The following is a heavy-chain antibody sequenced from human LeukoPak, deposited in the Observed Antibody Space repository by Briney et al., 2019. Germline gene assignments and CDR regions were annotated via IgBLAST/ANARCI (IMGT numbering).Heavy chain of an antibody. D-gene: IGHD3-9*01. CDR1: GGSFSGYY. CDR2: INHSGST. Sequence: SETLSLTCAVYGGSFSGYYWSWIRQPPGKGLEWIGEINHSGSTNYNPSLKSRVTISVDTSKNQFSLKLSSVTAANTAVYYCARGLRYYDILTGYYTYYFDYWGQGTLVTVSS. J-gene: IGHJ4*02. CDR3: ARGLRYYDILTGYYTYYFDY. V-gene: IGHV4-34*01.